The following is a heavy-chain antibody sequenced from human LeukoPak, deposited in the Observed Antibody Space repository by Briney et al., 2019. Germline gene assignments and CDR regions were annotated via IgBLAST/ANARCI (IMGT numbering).Heavy chain of an antibody. D-gene: IGHD6-13*01. CDR3: ARDSSSWYYYYYYGMDV. V-gene: IGHV3-7*03. CDR1: GFTFSSYW. J-gene: IGHJ6*04. CDR2: IKQDGSEK. Sequence: GGSLRLSCAASGFTFSSYWMSWVRQAPGKGLEWVANIKQDGSEKYYVDSVKGRFTISRDNAKNSLYLQMNSLRAEDTAMYYCARDSSSWYYYYYYGMDVWGKGTTVTVSS.